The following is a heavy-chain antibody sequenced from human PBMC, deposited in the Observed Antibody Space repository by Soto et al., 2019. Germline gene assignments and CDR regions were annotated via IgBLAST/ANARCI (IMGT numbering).Heavy chain of an antibody. J-gene: IGHJ4*02. Sequence: QVQLVESGGGVVQPGRSLRLSCAASGFTFSSYAMHWVRQAPGKGLELVAVISYDGSNKYYADSVKGRFTISRDNSKNTLYLQMNSLRAEDTAVYYCAREGYYYDSSGYFDYWGQGTLVTVSS. CDR1: GFTFSSYA. CDR2: ISYDGSNK. D-gene: IGHD3-22*01. CDR3: AREGYYYDSSGYFDY. V-gene: IGHV3-30-3*01.